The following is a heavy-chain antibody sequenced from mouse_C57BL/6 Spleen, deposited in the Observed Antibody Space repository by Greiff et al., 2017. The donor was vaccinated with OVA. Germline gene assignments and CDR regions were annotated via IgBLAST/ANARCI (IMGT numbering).Heavy chain of an antibody. CDR2: INYDGSST. D-gene: IGHD4-1*02. V-gene: IGHV5-16*01. CDR3: ARAQLGLYYFDY. Sequence: EVKLMESEGGLVQPGSSMKLSCTASGFTFSDYYMAWVRQVPEKGLEWVANINYDGSSTYYLDSLKSRFIISRDNAKNILYLQMSSLKSEDTATYYCARAQLGLYYFDYWGQGTTLTVSS. J-gene: IGHJ2*01. CDR1: GFTFSDYY.